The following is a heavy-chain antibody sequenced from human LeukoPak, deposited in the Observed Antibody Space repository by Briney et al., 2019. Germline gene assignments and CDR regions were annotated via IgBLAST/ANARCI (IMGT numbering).Heavy chain of an antibody. D-gene: IGHD1-26*01. Sequence: GGSLRLSCAASGFTFSSYAMHWVRQAPGKGLKWVAVTSFDGSDNYYADSVKGRFTISRDNAKNTLYLQMNSLRAEDTAVYYCARVGASVGAFDYWGQGTLVTVSS. CDR3: ARVGASVGAFDY. J-gene: IGHJ4*02. CDR2: TSFDGSDN. V-gene: IGHV3-30*04. CDR1: GFTFSSYA.